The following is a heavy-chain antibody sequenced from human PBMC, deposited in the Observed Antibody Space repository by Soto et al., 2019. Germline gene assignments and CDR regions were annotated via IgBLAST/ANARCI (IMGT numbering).Heavy chain of an antibody. CDR2: IVVGSGNT. CDR3: AADLFRPDLRGYSFPYY. J-gene: IGHJ4*02. D-gene: IGHD5-18*01. V-gene: IGHV1-58*01. CDR1: GFTFTSSA. Sequence: QMQLVQSGPEVKKPGTSVKVSCKASGFTFTSSAVQWVRQARGQRLEWIGWIVVGSGNTNYAQKFQERVTITRDMSTSTAYMELSSLTSEDTAVYYCAADLFRPDLRGYSFPYYWGQGTLVTVSS.